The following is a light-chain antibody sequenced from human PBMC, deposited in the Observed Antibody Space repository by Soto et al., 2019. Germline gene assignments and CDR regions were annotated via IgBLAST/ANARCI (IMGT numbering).Light chain of an antibody. CDR2: DAS. J-gene: IGKJ1*01. Sequence: DIQMTPSPSTLSASVVDRVTITCRASQSISNWLAWYQQKPGKVPNLLIYDASILESGIPSRFSGSGSGTESTLTISSLQPDDFATYYCQQYNSYSRTFGQGTKVDIK. V-gene: IGKV1-5*01. CDR3: QQYNSYSRT. CDR1: QSISNW.